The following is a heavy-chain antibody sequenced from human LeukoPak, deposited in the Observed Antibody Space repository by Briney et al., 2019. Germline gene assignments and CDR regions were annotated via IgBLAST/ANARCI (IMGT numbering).Heavy chain of an antibody. CDR1: GGSFSGYY. CDR2: INHSGST. V-gene: IGHV4-34*01. CDR3: ARQGSGNYLSPVNY. J-gene: IGHJ4*02. D-gene: IGHD1-26*01. Sequence: SETLSLTCAVYGGSFSGYYWSWIRQPPGKGLEWIGEINHSGSTNYNPSLKSRATISVDTSKNQFSLKLSSVTAADTAVYYCARQGSGNYLSPVNYWGQGTLVTVSS.